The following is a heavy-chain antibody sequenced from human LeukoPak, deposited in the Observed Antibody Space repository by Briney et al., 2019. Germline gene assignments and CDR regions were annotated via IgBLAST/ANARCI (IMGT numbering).Heavy chain of an antibody. Sequence: PSETLSLTCTVSGGSISSYYWSWIRQPPGKGLEWIGYIYYSGSTNYNPSLKSRVTISVDTSKNQFSLKLSSVTAADTAVHYCARQSRRYDTSGYYYLPNWFDPWGQGTLVTVSS. CDR3: ARQSRRYDTSGYYYLPNWFDP. J-gene: IGHJ5*02. CDR2: IYYSGST. V-gene: IGHV4-59*08. CDR1: GGSISSYY. D-gene: IGHD3-22*01.